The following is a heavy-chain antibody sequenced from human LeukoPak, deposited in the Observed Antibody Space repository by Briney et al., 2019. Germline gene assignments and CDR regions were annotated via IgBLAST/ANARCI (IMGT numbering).Heavy chain of an antibody. CDR1: GFTFSSYW. D-gene: IGHD3-22*01. CDR3: ARYYYDSGGYYSFDY. Sequence: GGSLRLSCAASGFTFSSYWMHWVRQAPGKGLVWVSRINSDGSSTSYADSVKGRFTISRDNAKNTLYLQMNSLRAEDTAVYYCARYYYDSGGYYSFDYWGQGTLVTVSS. J-gene: IGHJ4*02. CDR2: INSDGSST. V-gene: IGHV3-74*01.